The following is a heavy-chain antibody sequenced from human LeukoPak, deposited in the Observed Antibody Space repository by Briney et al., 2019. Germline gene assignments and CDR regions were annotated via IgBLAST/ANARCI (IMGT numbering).Heavy chain of an antibody. J-gene: IGHJ4*02. CDR3: AREGIAAAGTAGSYFDY. D-gene: IGHD6-13*01. CDR2: IYYSGST. CDR1: GGSISSYY. V-gene: IGHV4-59*01. Sequence: SPSETLSLTCTVSGGSISSYYWSWIRQPPGKGLEWIGYIYYSGSTNYNPSLKSRVTTSVDTSKNQFSLKLSSVTAADTAVYYCAREGIAAAGTAGSYFDYWGQGTLVTVSS.